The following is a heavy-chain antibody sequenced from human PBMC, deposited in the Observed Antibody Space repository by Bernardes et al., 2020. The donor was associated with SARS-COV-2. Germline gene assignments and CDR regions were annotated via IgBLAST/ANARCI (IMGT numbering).Heavy chain of an antibody. CDR2: MNPNSGNT. D-gene: IGHD2-2*01. J-gene: IGHJ6*02. V-gene: IGHV1-8*01. CDR3: ARGLVVPAAISGYYYYGMDV. Sequence: ASVKVSCKASGYTFTSYDINWVRQATGQGLEWMGWMNPNSGNTGYAQKFQGRVTMTRNTSISTAYMELNSLRSEDTAVYYCARGLVVPAAISGYYYYGMDVWGQGTTVTVSS. CDR1: GYTFTSYD.